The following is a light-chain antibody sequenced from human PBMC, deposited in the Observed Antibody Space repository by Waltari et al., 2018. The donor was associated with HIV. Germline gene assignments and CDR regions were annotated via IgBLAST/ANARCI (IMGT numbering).Light chain of an antibody. Sequence: QSVLTQPASLSVSPGQSITIPCTGSVGDIGSYNFVSWFQKYPNQAPTPIIYDFRSRPSGVSRRFSGSQSGNTASLTSSGLHTEDEATYFCSSYIRQGDSYVFVTGT. CDR3: SSYIRQGDSYV. CDR1: VGDIGSYNF. J-gene: IGLJ1*01. V-gene: IGLV2-14*03. CDR2: DFR.